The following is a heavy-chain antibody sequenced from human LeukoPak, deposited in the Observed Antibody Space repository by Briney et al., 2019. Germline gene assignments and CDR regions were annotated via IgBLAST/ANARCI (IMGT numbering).Heavy chain of an antibody. J-gene: IGHJ4*02. V-gene: IGHV5-51*01. CDR1: EYIFTNYW. CDR3: AREKVTAYCSGGSCYWYYFDY. CDR2: IYPSDSDT. Sequence: GESLKISCKGSEYIFTNYWIGWVRQMPGKGLEWMGIIYPSDSDTRYSPSFQGQVTISANKSISTAYLQWSSLKASDIAMYYCAREKVTAYCSGGSCYWYYFDYWGQGTLVTVSS. D-gene: IGHD2-15*01.